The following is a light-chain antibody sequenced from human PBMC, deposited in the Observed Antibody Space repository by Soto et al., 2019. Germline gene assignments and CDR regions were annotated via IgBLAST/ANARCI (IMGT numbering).Light chain of an antibody. CDR1: SSDVGSYNL. J-gene: IGLJ2*01. V-gene: IGLV2-23*01. CDR3: SSYACSSTHVV. CDR2: EGS. Sequence: QSVLTQPASVSGSPGQSITISCTGISSDVGSYNLVSWYQQHPGKAPKVMIYEGSKRPSGVSNRFSGSRPGNTASLTISGLQAEDEAHYYCSSYACSSTHVVFGGGTKVTVL.